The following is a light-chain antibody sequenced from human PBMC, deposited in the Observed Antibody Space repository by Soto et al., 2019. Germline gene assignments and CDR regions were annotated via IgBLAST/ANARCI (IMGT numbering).Light chain of an antibody. CDR1: QNIDIY. Sequence: DVQMTQSPSSLSASVGDRVTITCRASQNIDIYLNLYQQKPGRPPTLLIYTTSSLQSGVPTRFSGSGSGTDFTLTISNLQPEDFATYSCHPSYSTPPSCGQGTK. V-gene: IGKV1-39*01. J-gene: IGKJ2*01. CDR3: HPSYSTPPS. CDR2: TTS.